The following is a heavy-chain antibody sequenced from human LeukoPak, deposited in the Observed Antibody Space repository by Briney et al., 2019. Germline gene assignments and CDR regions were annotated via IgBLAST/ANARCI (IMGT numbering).Heavy chain of an antibody. CDR3: AREAMGLRLGELSLSVPFFDY. J-gene: IGHJ4*02. CDR2: IYSGGST. CDR1: GFTVSSNY. Sequence: GGSLRLSCAASGFTVSSNYMSWVRQAPGKGLEWVSVIYSGGSTYYAGSVKGRFTISRDNSKNTLYLQMNSLRAEDTAVYYCAREAMGLRLGELSLSVPFFDYWGQGTLVTVSS. D-gene: IGHD3-16*02. V-gene: IGHV3-66*01.